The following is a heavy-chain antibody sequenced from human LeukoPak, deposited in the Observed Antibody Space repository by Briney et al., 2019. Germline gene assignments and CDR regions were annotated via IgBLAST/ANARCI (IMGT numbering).Heavy chain of an antibody. Sequence: GASVKVSCKASGGTFSSYAISWVRQAPGQGLEWMGGIIPIFGTANYAQKFQGRVTITTDESTSTAYMELSSLRSEDTAVYYCARERRAAAAKKGEYYFDYWGQGTLVTVSS. D-gene: IGHD6-13*01. CDR1: GGTFSSYA. CDR2: IIPIFGTA. J-gene: IGHJ4*02. V-gene: IGHV1-69*05. CDR3: ARERRAAAAKKGEYYFDY.